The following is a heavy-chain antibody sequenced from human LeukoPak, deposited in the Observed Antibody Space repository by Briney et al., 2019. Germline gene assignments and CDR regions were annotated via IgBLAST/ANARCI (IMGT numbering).Heavy chain of an antibody. J-gene: IGHJ5*02. CDR3: VRTDVDSAMGNNWFDP. Sequence: SETLSLTCTVSGGSISSSSYYWGWICQPPGKGLEWIGSIYYSGSTYYNPSLKSRVTISVDTSKNQFSLKLSSVTAADTAVYYCVRTDVDSAMGNNWFDPWGQGTLVTVSS. CDR1: GGSISSSSYY. CDR2: IYYSGST. V-gene: IGHV4-39*01. D-gene: IGHD5-18*01.